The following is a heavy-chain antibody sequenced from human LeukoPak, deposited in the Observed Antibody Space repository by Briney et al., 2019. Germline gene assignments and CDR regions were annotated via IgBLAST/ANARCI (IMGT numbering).Heavy chain of an antibody. D-gene: IGHD6-13*01. CDR1: GGSLSSYY. CDR2: SYTNRSA. CDR3: ARGTAAGDLGFDY. J-gene: IGHJ4*02. Sequence: PETLSPTCTLSGGSLSSYYCGCVRPPAGKGLEWVGRSYTNRSANYNPPFKRRVSMSVDTSKNQFSRKRSAETAVDTAVYYCARGTAAGDLGFDYWGRGTVVTVSS. V-gene: IGHV4-4*07.